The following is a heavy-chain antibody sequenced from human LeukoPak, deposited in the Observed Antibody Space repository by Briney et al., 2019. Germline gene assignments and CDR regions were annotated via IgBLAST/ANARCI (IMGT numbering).Heavy chain of an antibody. D-gene: IGHD2-15*01. Sequence: PGGSLRLSCVASGFTFSNYWMSWVRQVPGKGLEWVANIKQDGSEKYYVDSVKGRFTISRDNAMNSLFLQMNSLRAEDTAVYYCARDRGSRSSDCWGQGTLVTVSS. CDR1: GFTFSNYW. CDR2: IKQDGSEK. CDR3: ARDRGSRSSDC. J-gene: IGHJ4*02. V-gene: IGHV3-7*01.